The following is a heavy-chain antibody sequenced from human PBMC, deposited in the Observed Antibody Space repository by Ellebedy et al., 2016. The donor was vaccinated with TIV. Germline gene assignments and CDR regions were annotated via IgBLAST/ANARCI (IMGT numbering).Heavy chain of an antibody. J-gene: IGHJ6*02. CDR3: ARLLGEMGYYYGMDV. Sequence: PGGSLRLSCAASGFTFSSYTMNWVRQAPGKGLEWVSYISSSTSTIYYADSVKGRFTISRDNAKNSLYLQMNSLRAEDTAVYYCARLLGEMGYYYGMDVWGQGTTVTVSS. CDR2: ISSSTSTI. CDR1: GFTFSSYT. V-gene: IGHV3-48*04. D-gene: IGHD3-10*01.